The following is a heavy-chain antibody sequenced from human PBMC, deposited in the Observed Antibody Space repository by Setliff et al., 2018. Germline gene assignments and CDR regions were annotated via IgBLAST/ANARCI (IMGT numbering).Heavy chain of an antibody. J-gene: IGHJ4*02. CDR1: GGFINNGDYN. Sequence: SETLSLTCTVSGGFINNGDYNWGWVRQPPGKGLEWIGSIYYSGTAYYNPSLKSRVTISVDTSKNQFSLQVTSVTATDTAVYYCARHEFVGGYYGSVTYRHFDYWGQGILVTVSS. D-gene: IGHD3-10*01. CDR2: IYYSGTA. V-gene: IGHV4-39*01. CDR3: ARHEFVGGYYGSVTYRHFDY.